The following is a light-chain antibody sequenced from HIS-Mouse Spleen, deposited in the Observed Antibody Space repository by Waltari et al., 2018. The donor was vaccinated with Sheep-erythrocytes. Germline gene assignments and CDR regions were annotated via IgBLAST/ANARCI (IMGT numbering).Light chain of an antibody. CDR3: QAWDSSTEV. CDR2: QDS. Sequence: SYELTQPPSVSVSPGQTASITCSGDKLGDKYACWYQQKPGQSPVLVIYQDSKRPSGIPRRVSGSNSGNTATLTISGTQAMDEADYYCQAWDSSTEVFGGGTKLTVL. CDR1: KLGDKY. J-gene: IGLJ2*01. V-gene: IGLV3-1*01.